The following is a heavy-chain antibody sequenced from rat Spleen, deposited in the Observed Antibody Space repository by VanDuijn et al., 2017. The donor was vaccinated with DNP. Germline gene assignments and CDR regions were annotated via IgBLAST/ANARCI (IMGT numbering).Heavy chain of an antibody. V-gene: IGHV5-20*01. CDR1: GFTFSDYY. D-gene: IGHD1-11*01. J-gene: IGHJ3*01. CDR3: TTGGTTDPYNWFAY. CDR2: INHDGYNT. Sequence: EVQLVESGGGLVQPGRSLKLSCAASGFTFSDYYMAWVRQAPTKGLEWVASINHDGYNTYYRASVKGRFTISRDNAKSSLYLQMDSLRSEDTATYYCTTGGTTDPYNWFAYWGQGTLVTVSS.